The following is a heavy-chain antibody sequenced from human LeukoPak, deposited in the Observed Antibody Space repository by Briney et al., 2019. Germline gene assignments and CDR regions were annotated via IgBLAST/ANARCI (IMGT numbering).Heavy chain of an antibody. Sequence: GGSLRLSCAASGFTFDDYGMSWVRQAPGKGLEWVSGINWNGGSTGYADSVKGRGTISRDNAKNSLYLQMTSLRAEDTALYYCARQNGGAEYGDYGHWGQGILVTVSS. CDR1: GFTFDDYG. J-gene: IGHJ4*02. CDR3: ARQNGGAEYGDYGH. D-gene: IGHD4-17*01. CDR2: INWNGGST. V-gene: IGHV3-20*04.